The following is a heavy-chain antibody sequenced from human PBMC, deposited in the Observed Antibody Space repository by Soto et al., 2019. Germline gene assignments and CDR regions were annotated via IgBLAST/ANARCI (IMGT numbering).Heavy chain of an antibody. Sequence: QLQLQESGPGLVKPSETLSLTCTVSGGSISSSSYYWGWIRQPPGKGLEWIGSIYYSGSTYYNPSLKSRVTISVATSTTKFSLKLSSVTAADKAVYYCERHPKQSWFDPWGQGTLVTVSS. D-gene: IGHD6-13*01. CDR2: IYYSGST. CDR3: ERHPKQSWFDP. CDR1: GGSISSSSYY. V-gene: IGHV4-39*01. J-gene: IGHJ5*02.